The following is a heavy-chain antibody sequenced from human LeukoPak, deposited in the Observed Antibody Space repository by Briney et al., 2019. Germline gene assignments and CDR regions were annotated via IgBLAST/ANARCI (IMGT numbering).Heavy chain of an antibody. Sequence: SETLSPTCRVSGGSISSYYWSWIRPPPGKGLAWIGYIYYRGSTNYNPSLKSRVTISVDTSKKQFSLKLSSVTAADTAVYYCARRSPFDWYFDLWGRGTLVTVSS. V-gene: IGHV4-59*08. CDR1: GGSISSYY. J-gene: IGHJ2*01. CDR2: IYYRGST. CDR3: ARRSPFDWYFDL. D-gene: IGHD2/OR15-2a*01.